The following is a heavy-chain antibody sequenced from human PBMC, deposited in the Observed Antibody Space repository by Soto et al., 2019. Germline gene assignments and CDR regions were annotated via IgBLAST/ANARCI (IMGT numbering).Heavy chain of an antibody. Sequence: ASVKVSCKASGYTFTGYYMHWVRQAPGQGLEWMGWINPNSGGTNYAQKFQGRVTMTRDTSISTAYMELSRLRSDDTAVYYCARDLSRSSSIAARLGYNWFDPLGQGTLVTVSS. CDR1: GYTFTGYY. V-gene: IGHV1-2*02. J-gene: IGHJ5*02. CDR2: INPNSGGT. CDR3: ARDLSRSSSIAARLGYNWFDP. D-gene: IGHD6-6*01.